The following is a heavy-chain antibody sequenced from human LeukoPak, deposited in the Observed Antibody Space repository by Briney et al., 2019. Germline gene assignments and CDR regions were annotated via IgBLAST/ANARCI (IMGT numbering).Heavy chain of an antibody. V-gene: IGHV3-66*01. CDR2: IYTGGDT. CDR1: GFTVSSNY. J-gene: IGHJ4*02. D-gene: IGHD3-10*01. CDR3: TKGLWAGVSAARD. Sequence: GGSLRFSCAASGFTVSSNYMSWVRQAPGKGLEWVSGIYTGGDTYYADSVKDRFTISRDNSKNTLYLQMNSLRAEDTAVYYCTKGLWAGVSAARDWGQGTLVTVSS.